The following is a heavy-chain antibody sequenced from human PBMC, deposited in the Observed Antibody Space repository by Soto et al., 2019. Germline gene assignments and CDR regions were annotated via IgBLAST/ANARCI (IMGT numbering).Heavy chain of an antibody. V-gene: IGHV1-24*01. J-gene: IGHJ3*02. CDR1: GYTLTELS. Sequence: QVQLVQSGAEVKKPGASVKVSCKVSGYTLTELSMHWVRQAPGKGLEWMGGFDPEDGETIYAQKFRGSATMPEYPSTEKAYMELSSLRSEDTAVYYCATVSVLAYSWGSDRLGARGAFDIGGQGTMVTVSS. CDR2: FDPEDGET. D-gene: IGHD3-16*02. CDR3: ATVSVLAYSWGSDRLGARGAFDI.